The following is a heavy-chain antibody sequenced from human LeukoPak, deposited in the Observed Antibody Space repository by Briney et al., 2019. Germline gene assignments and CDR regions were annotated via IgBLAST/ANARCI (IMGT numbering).Heavy chain of an antibody. J-gene: IGHJ4*02. D-gene: IGHD3-10*01. V-gene: IGHV3-23*01. Sequence: GGSLRLSCAASGFTFSSYAMSWVRQAPGKGLEWVSAISGSGGSTYYADSVKGRFTISRDDSKNTLYLQMNSLRAEDTAVYYCARPTMVRGVIMGYFDYWGQGTLVTVSS. CDR2: ISGSGGST. CDR1: GFTFSSYA. CDR3: ARPTMVRGVIMGYFDY.